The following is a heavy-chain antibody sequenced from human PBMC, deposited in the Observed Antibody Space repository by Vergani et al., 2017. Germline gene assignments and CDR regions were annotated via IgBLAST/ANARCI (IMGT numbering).Heavy chain of an antibody. CDR3: AREERSNTSPFVGD. Sequence: VLLVESGGGLVQPGGSLRLSCTASGFTFSNYWMQWVRQAPGKGLMWVSAISGHGDRTYYADSVKGRFTISRDNSKNTVYLQMNSLKAEDRATYYCAREERSNTSPFVGDWGQGTLVTV. CDR1: GFTFSNYW. CDR2: ISGHGDRT. D-gene: IGHD2/OR15-2a*01. V-gene: IGHV3-23*04. J-gene: IGHJ4*02.